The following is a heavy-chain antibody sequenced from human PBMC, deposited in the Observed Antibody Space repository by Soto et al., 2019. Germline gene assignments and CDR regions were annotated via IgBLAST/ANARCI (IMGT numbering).Heavy chain of an antibody. D-gene: IGHD1-26*01. CDR2: IWYDGTIK. V-gene: IGHV3-33*01. J-gene: IGHJ4*02. CDR3: ARGMRRWELLGH. Sequence: QEQLVESGGGVVQPGKSLRLSCAASGFTFTNHAMHWVRQAPGKGLEWVAAIWYDGTIKYYADSVKGRLTISRDNSKNTLYLQMNSLRAEDTAIYYCARGMRRWELLGHWGQGTPVTVSS. CDR1: GFTFTNHA.